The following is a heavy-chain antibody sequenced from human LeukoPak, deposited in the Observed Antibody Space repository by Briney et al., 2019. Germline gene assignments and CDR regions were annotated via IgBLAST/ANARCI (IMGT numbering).Heavy chain of an antibody. J-gene: IGHJ4*02. D-gene: IGHD3-9*01. Sequence: SETLSLTCTVSGVSISSSNSYWGWIRQPPGKGLEWIGSIYYSGNTYYNASLKSQVSISIDTSKNQFSLRLTSVTAADTAVYYCARTYYDILTGYYPDYWGQGTLVTVSS. CDR3: ARTYYDILTGYYPDY. V-gene: IGHV4-39*01. CDR2: IYYSGNT. CDR1: GVSISSSNSY.